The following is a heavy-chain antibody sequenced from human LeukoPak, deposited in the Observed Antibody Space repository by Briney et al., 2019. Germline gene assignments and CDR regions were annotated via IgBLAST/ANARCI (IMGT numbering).Heavy chain of an antibody. Sequence: SETLSLTCTVSGGSISSYYWSWIRQPPGKGLEWIGYIYYSGSTDYNPSLKSRVTISVDTSKNQFSLKMSSVTAADTAVYYCARAPNGFGAFDIWGPGTMVTVSS. V-gene: IGHV4-59*01. J-gene: IGHJ3*02. D-gene: IGHD2-8*01. CDR2: IYYSGST. CDR1: GGSISSYY. CDR3: ARAPNGFGAFDI.